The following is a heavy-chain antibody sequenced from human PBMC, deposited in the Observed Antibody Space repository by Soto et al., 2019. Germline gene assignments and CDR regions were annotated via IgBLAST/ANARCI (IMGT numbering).Heavy chain of an antibody. CDR2: IRSKTYGGGTT. V-gene: IGHV3-49*04. Sequence: PGGSLRLSCTVSGFIFAYYAVSWVRQAPGEGLEWLGFIRSKTYGGGTTEYGASGTGRFTMSRDESQGIAYLQMDSLKTEDTAVYYCARVRNSYYYYGLDVWGQGTTVTVSS. D-gene: IGHD3-10*01. CDR3: ARVRNSYYYYGLDV. J-gene: IGHJ6*02. CDR1: GFIFAYYA.